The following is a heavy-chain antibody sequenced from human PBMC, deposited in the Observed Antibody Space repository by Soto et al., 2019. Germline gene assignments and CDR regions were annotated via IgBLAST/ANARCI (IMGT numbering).Heavy chain of an antibody. Sequence: EVQLVESGGVVVQPGGSLRLSCAASGFTFDDYTMHWVRQAPGKGLEWVSLIRWDGGSTYYADSLKGRFTISRDNSKNSLYLQMNSLRTEDTALYYCAKDINDNDSSGYLYGMDVWGQGTTVTVSS. CDR2: IRWDGGST. CDR1: GFTFDDYT. J-gene: IGHJ6*02. D-gene: IGHD3-22*01. V-gene: IGHV3-43*01. CDR3: AKDINDNDSSGYLYGMDV.